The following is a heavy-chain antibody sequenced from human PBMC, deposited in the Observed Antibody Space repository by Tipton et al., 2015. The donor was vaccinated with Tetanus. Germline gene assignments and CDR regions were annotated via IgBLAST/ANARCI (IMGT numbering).Heavy chain of an antibody. Sequence: MQLVQSGGEVKKPGESLKISCKGSGYIFTNYWIGWVRQKPDKGLEWMGIIYPGDSDTRYSPSFQGQVTISVDKSINTAYLQWSSLKASDTSMFYCARAHCSDGVCNFDFWGQGALVTVAS. CDR2: IYPGDSDT. J-gene: IGHJ4*02. CDR1: GYIFTNYW. V-gene: IGHV5-51*01. D-gene: IGHD2-15*01. CDR3: ARAHCSDGVCNFDF.